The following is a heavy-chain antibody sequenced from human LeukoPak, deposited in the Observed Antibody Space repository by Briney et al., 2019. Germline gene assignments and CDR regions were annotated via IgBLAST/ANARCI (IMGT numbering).Heavy chain of an antibody. CDR2: IIPILGIA. CDR1: GGTFSSYA. V-gene: IGHV1-69*04. D-gene: IGHD3-22*01. J-gene: IGHJ5*02. Sequence: ASVKVSCKASGGTFSSYAISWVRQAPGQGLEWMGRIIPILGIANYAQKFQGRVTMTRNTSISTAYMGLSSLRSEDTAVYYCARGYYYDSSGYLPWGQGTLVTVSS. CDR3: ARGYYYDSSGYLP.